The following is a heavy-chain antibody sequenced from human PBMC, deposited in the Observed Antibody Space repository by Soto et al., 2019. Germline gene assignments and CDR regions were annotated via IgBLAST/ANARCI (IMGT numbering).Heavy chain of an antibody. CDR1: GGSISSSSYY. J-gene: IGHJ4*02. CDR3: ARRGSGGIAVAGTSFDY. D-gene: IGHD6-19*01. V-gene: IGHV4-39*01. Sequence: SETLSLTCTVSGGSISSSSYYWGWIRQPPGKGPEWIGNIYYSGSTYYNPSLKSRVTISVDTSKNQFSLKLSSVTAADTAVYYCARRGSGGIAVAGTSFDYWGQGTLVTVSS. CDR2: IYYSGST.